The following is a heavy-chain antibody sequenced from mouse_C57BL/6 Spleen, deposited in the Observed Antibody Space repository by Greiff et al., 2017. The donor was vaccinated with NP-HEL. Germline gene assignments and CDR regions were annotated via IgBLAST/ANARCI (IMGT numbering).Heavy chain of an antibody. D-gene: IGHD2-3*01. CDR2: IWTGGGT. CDR3: ARGYDFAY. V-gene: IGHV2-9-1*01. CDR1: GFSLTSYA. J-gene: IGHJ3*01. Sequence: QVQLKESGPGLVAPSQSLSITCTVSGFSLTSYAISWVRQPPGKGLEWLGAIWTGGGTNYNSALKSRLSISKDNSKSQVFLKMNSLQTDDTARYYCARGYDFAYWGQGTLVTVSA.